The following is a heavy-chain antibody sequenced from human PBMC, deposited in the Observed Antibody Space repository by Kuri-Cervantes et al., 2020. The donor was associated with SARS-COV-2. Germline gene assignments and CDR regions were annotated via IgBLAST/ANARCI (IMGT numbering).Heavy chain of an antibody. Sequence: SQTLSLTCAVYGGSFSGYYWSWIRQPPGKGLEWIGEINHSGSTNYNPSLKSRVTTSVDTSKNQFSLKLSSVTAADTAVYYCAREVSSEQLVAFDYWGQGTLVTVSS. CDR1: GGSFSGYY. CDR3: AREVSSEQLVAFDY. D-gene: IGHD6-6*01. V-gene: IGHV4-34*01. CDR2: INHSGST. J-gene: IGHJ4*02.